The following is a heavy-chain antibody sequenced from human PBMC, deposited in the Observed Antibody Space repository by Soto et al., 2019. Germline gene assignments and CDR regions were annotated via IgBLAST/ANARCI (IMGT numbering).Heavy chain of an antibody. CDR2: IKSDGSST. CDR3: ARSDWFDP. J-gene: IGHJ5*02. V-gene: IGHV3-9*01. Sequence: EVQLVESGGGLVQPGRSLRLSCAASGFTFDDYAMHWVRQAPGKGLEWVSRIKSDGSSTSYADSVKGRFTISRDNAKNTLYLQMNSLRVEDTAVYYCARSDWFDPWGQGTLVTVSS. CDR1: GFTFDDYA.